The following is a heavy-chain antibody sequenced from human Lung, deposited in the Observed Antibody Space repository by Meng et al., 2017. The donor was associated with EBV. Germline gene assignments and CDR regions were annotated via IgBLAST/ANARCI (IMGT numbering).Heavy chain of an antibody. J-gene: IGHJ4*02. D-gene: IGHD6-13*01. V-gene: IGHV4-34*01. CDR3: ARGGWSSSWGN. CDR1: GGSFSVYD. Sequence: QLLQCVAGLFKPSETLSLTCAVYGGSFSVYDWSWIRQPPGKGLELIVQINYSGIANYNPSLKSRVTISVDTSKNQFSLKLSSVTAADTAVYYCARGGWSSSWGNWGQGTLVTVSS. CDR2: INYSGIA.